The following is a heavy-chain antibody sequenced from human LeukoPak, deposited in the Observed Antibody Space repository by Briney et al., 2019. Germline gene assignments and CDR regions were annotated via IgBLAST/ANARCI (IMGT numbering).Heavy chain of an antibody. J-gene: IGHJ4*02. D-gene: IGHD6-6*01. Sequence: PGESLRLSCVASGFTFDTYAVTWVRQAPGKGLEWVSGITASGDRTFYADSVKGRFTISRDTSKNTLYLQMNSLRAEDTAIYYCAKEVSSSSSFDYWGQGTLVTVSS. V-gene: IGHV3-23*01. CDR1: GFTFDTYA. CDR2: ITASGDRT. CDR3: AKEVSSSSSFDY.